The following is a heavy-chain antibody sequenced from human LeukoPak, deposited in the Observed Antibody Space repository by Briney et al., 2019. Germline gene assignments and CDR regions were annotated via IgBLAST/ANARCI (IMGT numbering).Heavy chain of an antibody. CDR3: ARGPVVVEKNWFDP. Sequence: PSETLSLTCTVSGGSVSSENYYWGWIRQPPGKGLQWIGTMFYSGNTYYNPSLKSRVTISIDTSKNQFSLKLSPVTAADAAVYYCARGPVVVEKNWFDPWGQGTLVTVSS. V-gene: IGHV4-39*07. CDR1: GGSVSSENYY. J-gene: IGHJ5*02. CDR2: MFYSGNT. D-gene: IGHD2-15*01.